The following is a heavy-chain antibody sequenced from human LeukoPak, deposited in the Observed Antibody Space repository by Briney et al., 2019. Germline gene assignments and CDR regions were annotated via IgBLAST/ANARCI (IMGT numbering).Heavy chain of an antibody. D-gene: IGHD6-19*01. CDR1: GFTFSNYW. Sequence: PGGSLRLSCAASGFTFSNYWMSWVRQAPGKGLEWVANIKQDGSEKKYVDSVKGRFTISRDNAKNSLYLQMNSLRAEDTAVYYCARDPVAGKFDYWGQGTLVTVSS. CDR2: IKQDGSEK. J-gene: IGHJ4*02. CDR3: ARDPVAGKFDY. V-gene: IGHV3-7*01.